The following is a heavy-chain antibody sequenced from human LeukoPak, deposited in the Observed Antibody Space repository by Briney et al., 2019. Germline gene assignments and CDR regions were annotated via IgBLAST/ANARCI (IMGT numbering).Heavy chain of an antibody. D-gene: IGHD3-22*01. J-gene: IGHJ6*03. CDR2: INPNSGGT. CDR1: GYTFTSYY. CDR3: ARRAITVTTSDSSGYYYYYYYMDV. V-gene: IGHV1-2*02. Sequence: ASVKVSCKASGYTFTSYYIHWVRQAPGQGLEWMGWINPNSGGTNYAQKFQGRVTMTRDTSISTAYMELRSLRSDDTAVYYCARRAITVTTSDSSGYYYYYYYMDVWGKGTTVTISS.